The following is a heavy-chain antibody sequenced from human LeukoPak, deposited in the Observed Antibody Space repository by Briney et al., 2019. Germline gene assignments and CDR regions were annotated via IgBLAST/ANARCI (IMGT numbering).Heavy chain of an antibody. CDR1: SGSFSGYY. V-gene: IGHV4-34*01. Sequence: SETLSLTCAVYSGSFSGYYWTYIRQPPGKGLEWIGEINHSGSTNYNPSLKSRVTISVDTSKNQLSLRLTSVTAADTAVYYCARGPGHFYYYMDVWGKGTTVTVSS. CDR3: ARGPGHFYYYMDV. CDR2: INHSGST. J-gene: IGHJ6*03.